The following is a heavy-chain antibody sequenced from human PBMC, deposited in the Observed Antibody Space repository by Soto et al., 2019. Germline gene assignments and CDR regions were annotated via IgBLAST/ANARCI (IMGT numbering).Heavy chain of an antibody. V-gene: IGHV5-51*01. Sequence: GESLKISCQCSGYTFSNFWIGWVRQLPGKGLEWMGIIYPGDHETRYSPSFHGKVTISADKSINTAYLQWNSLEASDTAFYFCARSPRSSPYFDYWRKGALVTVSS. CDR2: IYPGDHET. J-gene: IGHJ4*02. D-gene: IGHD6-13*01. CDR3: ARSPRSSPYFDY. CDR1: GYTFSNFW.